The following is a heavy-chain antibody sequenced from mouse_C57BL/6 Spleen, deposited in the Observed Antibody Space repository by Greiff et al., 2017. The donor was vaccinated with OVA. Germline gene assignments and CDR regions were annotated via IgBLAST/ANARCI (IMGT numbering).Heavy chain of an antibody. CDR1: GYTFTSYW. J-gene: IGHJ2*01. D-gene: IGHD3-2*02. CDR2: IYPGSGST. CDR3: ARDSSGYGGYYCDY. V-gene: IGHV1-55*01. Sequence: QVQLQQPGAELVKPGASVKMSCKASGYTFTSYWITWVKQRPGQGLEWIGDIYPGSGSTNYNEKFKSKATLTVDTSSSTAYMQLSSLTSEDSAVYYCARDSSGYGGYYCDYWGQGTTLTVSS.